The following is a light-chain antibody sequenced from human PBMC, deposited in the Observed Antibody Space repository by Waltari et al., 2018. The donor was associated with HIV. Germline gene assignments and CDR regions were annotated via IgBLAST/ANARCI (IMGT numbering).Light chain of an antibody. CDR3: QAFDISLGGFYV. CDR1: RSNIGTIYC. CDR2: GDN. J-gene: IGLJ1*01. V-gene: IGLV1-40*01. Sequence: QSVLTQPPSVSGAPGQRVTISCSGSRSNIGTIYCLHWYQQLPGAAPKLLIYGDNNRPSGVPDRFSGSKSGTSASLAITGLQPEDEADYYCQAFDISLGGFYVFGSGTKVTVL.